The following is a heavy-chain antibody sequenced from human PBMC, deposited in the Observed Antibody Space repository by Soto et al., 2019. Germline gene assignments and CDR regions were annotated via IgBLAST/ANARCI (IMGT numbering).Heavy chain of an antibody. D-gene: IGHD3-22*01. Sequence: EVRLVESGGGLVKPGGSLRLSCAASGFTFNKYSMNWVRQAPGKGLEWVSSITSKTGDQYYADSVKGRSIISRDNTNNSLSLQVTSRRDEDTAVYYCARDLMPNDRGLGDLAYWGQGTLVTVSS. CDR1: GFTFNKYS. V-gene: IGHV3-21*02. CDR3: ARDLMPNDRGLGDLAY. J-gene: IGHJ4*02. CDR2: ITSKTGDQ.